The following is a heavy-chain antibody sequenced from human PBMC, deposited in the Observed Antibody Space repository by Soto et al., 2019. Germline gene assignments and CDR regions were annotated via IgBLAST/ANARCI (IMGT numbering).Heavy chain of an antibody. CDR2: INHSGST. CDR3: ARGLLLWFGELFRYNWFDP. V-gene: IGHV4-34*01. CDR1: GGSFSGYY. J-gene: IGHJ5*02. Sequence: PSETLSLTCAVYGGSFSGYYWSWIRQPPGKGLEWIGEINHSGSTNYNPSLKSRVTISVDTSKNQFSLKLSSVTAADTAVYYCARGLLLWFGELFRYNWFDPWGQGTLVTVS. D-gene: IGHD3-10*01.